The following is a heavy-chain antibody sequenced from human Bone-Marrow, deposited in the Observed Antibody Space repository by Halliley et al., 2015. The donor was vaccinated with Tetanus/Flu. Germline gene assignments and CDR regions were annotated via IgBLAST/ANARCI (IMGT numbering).Heavy chain of an antibody. J-gene: IGHJ4*02. CDR1: GFTLSGYW. CDR3: AREGVGGFDS. CDR2: IMQDGSRR. Sequence: SLRLSCETSGFTLSGYWMSWVRQAPGKGLEWVANIMQDGSRREFVDSVKGRFTISRDNAKNSVFLQMNSLRAEDTAVYYCAREGVGGFDSWGQGAMVTVSS. D-gene: IGHD1-26*01. V-gene: IGHV3-7*01.